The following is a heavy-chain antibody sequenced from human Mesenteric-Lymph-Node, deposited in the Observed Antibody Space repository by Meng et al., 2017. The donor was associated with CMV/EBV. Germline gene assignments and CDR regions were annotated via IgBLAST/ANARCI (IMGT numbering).Heavy chain of an antibody. V-gene: IGHV3-74*01. CDR3: TRDRSYELWNGSPRTEH. CDR2: INSDGSST. Sequence: GGSLRLSCAASGFTFSSYWMHWVRQAPGKGLVWVSRINSDGSSTSYADSVKGRFTISRDNAKNTLYLQMNSLKTEDTAVYYCTRDRSYELWNGSPRTEHWGQGTLVTVSS. CDR1: GFTFSSYW. D-gene: IGHD3-3*01. J-gene: IGHJ1*01.